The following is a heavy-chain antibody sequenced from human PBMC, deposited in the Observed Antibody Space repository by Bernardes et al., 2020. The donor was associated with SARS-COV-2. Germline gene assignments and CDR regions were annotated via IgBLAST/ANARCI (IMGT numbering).Heavy chain of an antibody. CDR3: AKGLEMATESGDY. CDR2: ISGSGYST. D-gene: IGHD5-12*01. V-gene: IGHV3-23*01. Sequence: GGSLRLSCAASGFPFSNCAMNWVRKAPGKGLEWLSSISGSGYSTYYPDSVKGRFTISRDNSKSTLYLHMNSLRAEDTAVYYCAKGLEMATESGDYWGQGTLVTVSS. CDR1: GFPFSNCA. J-gene: IGHJ4*02.